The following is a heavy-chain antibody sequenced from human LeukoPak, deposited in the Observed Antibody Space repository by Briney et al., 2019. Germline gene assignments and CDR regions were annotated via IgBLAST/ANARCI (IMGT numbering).Heavy chain of an antibody. CDR2: ISAYNGNT. V-gene: IGHV1-18*01. CDR1: GYTFTSYG. J-gene: IGHJ1*01. CDR3: ARDLWDHPEEYFQH. D-gene: IGHD1-26*01. Sequence: GASVKVSCKASGYTFTSYGISWVRQAPGQGLEWMGWISAYNGNTHYAQKLQGRVTMTTDTSTSTAYMELRSLRSDDTAVYYCARDLWDHPEEYFQHWGQGTLVTVSS.